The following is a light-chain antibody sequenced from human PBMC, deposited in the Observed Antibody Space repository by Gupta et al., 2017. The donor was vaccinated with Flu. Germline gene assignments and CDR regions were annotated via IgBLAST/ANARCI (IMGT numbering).Light chain of an antibody. CDR1: QSLVYSDGNTY. Sequence: VMTQSPLSLPVTLGQPASISCRSSQSLVYSDGNTYLGWFHQRPGQTPRRLIYKVSNRDSGVTDRFSGGGEANDFTPKSSGGEEEDVGVYYGTQDKRLSTFGQGTKLDIK. CDR3: TQDKRLST. CDR2: KVS. J-gene: IGKJ2*01. V-gene: IGKV2-30*01.